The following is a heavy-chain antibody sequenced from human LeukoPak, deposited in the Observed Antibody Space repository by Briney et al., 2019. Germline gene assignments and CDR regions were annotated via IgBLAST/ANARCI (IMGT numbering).Heavy chain of an antibody. D-gene: IGHD3-3*01. J-gene: IGHJ4*02. Sequence: SETLSLTCAVSGGSISSSNWWSWVRQPPGKGLEWIGEIYHSGSTNYNPSLKSRVTISVDTSKNQFSLKLSSVTAADTAVYYCARGRTYYDFWSGYSSAQYFDYWGQGTLVTVSS. V-gene: IGHV4-4*02. CDR1: GGSISSSNW. CDR3: ARGRTYYDFWSGYSSAQYFDY. CDR2: IYHSGST.